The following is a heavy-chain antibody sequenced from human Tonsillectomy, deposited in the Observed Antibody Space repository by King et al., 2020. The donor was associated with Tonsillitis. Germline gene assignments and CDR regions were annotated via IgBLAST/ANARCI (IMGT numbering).Heavy chain of an antibody. J-gene: IGHJ4*02. V-gene: IGHV1-18*01. CDR3: ARDRAVDSSGYWNY. CDR1: GYTFTSYG. CDR2: ISAYNGNT. Sequence: VQLVESGAEVKKPGASVKVSCKASGYTFTSYGISWVRQAPGQGLEWMGWISAYNGNTNYAQKLQGRVTMTTDTSTSTAYMELRSLRSDDTAVYSCARDRAVDSSGYWNYWGQGTLVTVSS. D-gene: IGHD3-22*01.